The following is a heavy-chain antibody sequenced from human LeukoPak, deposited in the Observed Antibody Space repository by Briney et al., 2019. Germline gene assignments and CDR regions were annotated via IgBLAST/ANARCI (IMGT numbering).Heavy chain of an antibody. CDR3: AEEAADWYFDL. D-gene: IGHD6-25*01. CDR2: ITPILGIA. CDR1: GGTFSSYA. V-gene: IGHV1-69*04. Sequence: ASVKVSCKASGGTFSSYAISWVRQAPGQGLEWMGRITPILGIANYAQEFQGRVTITADKSTSTAYMELSSLRSEDTAVYYCAEEAADWYFDLWGRGTLVTVSS. J-gene: IGHJ2*01.